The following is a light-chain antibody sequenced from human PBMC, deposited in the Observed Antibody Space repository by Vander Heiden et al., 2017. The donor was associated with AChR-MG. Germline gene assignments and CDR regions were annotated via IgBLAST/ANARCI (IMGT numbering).Light chain of an antibody. CDR3: QQYNYWYT. CDR2: GAT. J-gene: IGKJ2*01. CDR1: QTVSSN. V-gene: IGKV3-15*01. Sequence: EIVMTQSPITLSVSPGERATLSCRASQTVSSNVAWYQQKPGQAPRLLIYGATTRAAGIAARFSGSGSGTDFTLTISSLQSEDFAVYYCQQYNYWYTFGQGTKLEIK.